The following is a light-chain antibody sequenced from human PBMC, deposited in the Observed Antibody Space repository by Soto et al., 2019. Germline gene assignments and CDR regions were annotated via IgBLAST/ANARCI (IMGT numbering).Light chain of an antibody. CDR2: GYT. V-gene: IGLV1-40*01. CDR3: CSYAGSSTYV. CDR1: SSNIGSNYD. J-gene: IGLJ1*01. Sequence: QSVLTQPPSVSGAPGQTVTISCAGTSSNIGSNYDVHWYQHLPGTAPKLLIFGYTNRPSGVPDRFSGSKSGTSASLAITGLQSEDEAAYYCCSYAGSSTYVFGTGTKLTVL.